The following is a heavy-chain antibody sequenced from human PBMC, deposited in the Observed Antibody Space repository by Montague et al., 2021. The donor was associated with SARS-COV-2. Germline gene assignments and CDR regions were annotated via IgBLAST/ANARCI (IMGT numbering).Heavy chain of an antibody. Sequence: SETLSLTCTVSGGSISSSSYYWGWIRQPPGKGLGWIGSIYYSGSTYYNPSLKSRVTISVDTSKNQFSLKLSSVTAADTAVYYCGRQGSSSSWYGGYYYGMDVWGQGTTVTVSS. CDR1: GGSISSSSYY. D-gene: IGHD6-13*01. J-gene: IGHJ6*02. CDR2: IYYSGST. V-gene: IGHV4-39*01. CDR3: GRQGSSSSWYGGYYYGMDV.